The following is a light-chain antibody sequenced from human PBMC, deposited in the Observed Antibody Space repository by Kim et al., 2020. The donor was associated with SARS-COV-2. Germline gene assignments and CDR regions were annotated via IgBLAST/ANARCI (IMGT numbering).Light chain of an antibody. CDR3: QAWDSSTVV. CDR1: KLGDKY. V-gene: IGLV3-1*01. CDR2: QDS. Sequence: SYVLTQPPSVSVSPGQTASITCSGDKLGDKYACWYQRKPGQSPVLVIYQDSKRPSGIPERFSGSNSGNTATLTISGTQAMDEADYYCQAWDSSTVVFGGGTQLTVL. J-gene: IGLJ2*01.